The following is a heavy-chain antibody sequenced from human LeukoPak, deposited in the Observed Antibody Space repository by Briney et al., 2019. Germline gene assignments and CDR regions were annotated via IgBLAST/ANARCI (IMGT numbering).Heavy chain of an antibody. CDR1: GGTFSSYA. CDR2: IIPIFGTA. CDR3: ARGYCSSTSCYSFDY. V-gene: IGHV1-69*13. J-gene: IGHJ4*02. Sequence: SVKVSCKASGGTFSSYAISWVRQAPGQGLEWMGGIIPIFGTANYAQKFQGRVTITADESTSTAYMELSSLRSEDTAVYCCARGYCSSTSCYSFDYWGQGTLVTVSS. D-gene: IGHD2-2*01.